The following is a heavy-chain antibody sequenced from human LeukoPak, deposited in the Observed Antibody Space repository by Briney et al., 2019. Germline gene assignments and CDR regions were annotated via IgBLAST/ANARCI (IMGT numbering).Heavy chain of an antibody. CDR3: ARRGGNGYYYGSGSYYFDY. D-gene: IGHD3-10*01. Sequence: PSETLSLTCTVSGVSISSSSYYWGWIRQPPGKGLEWIGSIYYSGSTYYNPSLKSRVTISVDTSKNQFSLKLSSVTAADTAVYYCARRGGNGYYYGSGSYYFDYWGQGTLVTVSS. V-gene: IGHV4-39*01. CDR2: IYYSGST. CDR1: GVSISSSSYY. J-gene: IGHJ4*02.